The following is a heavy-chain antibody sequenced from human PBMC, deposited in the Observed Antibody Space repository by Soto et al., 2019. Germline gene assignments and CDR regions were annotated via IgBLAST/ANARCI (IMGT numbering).Heavy chain of an antibody. Sequence: ASVKVSCKASGYTFTSYYMHWVRQAPGQGLEWMGIINPSGGSTSYAQKFQGRVTMTRDTSTSTVYMELSSLRSEDTAVYYCARDSRYYGSGSYPYYYYTDVWGKGTTVTVSS. D-gene: IGHD3-10*01. CDR3: ARDSRYYGSGSYPYYYYTDV. CDR1: GYTFTSYY. V-gene: IGHV1-46*03. CDR2: INPSGGST. J-gene: IGHJ6*03.